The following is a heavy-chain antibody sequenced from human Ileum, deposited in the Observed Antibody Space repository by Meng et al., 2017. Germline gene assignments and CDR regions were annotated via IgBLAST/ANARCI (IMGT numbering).Heavy chain of an antibody. CDR3: ARLLDSSDWGWFDP. CDR2: IYYGGST. V-gene: IGHV4-39*01. CDR1: SGSFTNNNYY. J-gene: IGHJ5*02. Sequence: QLRLQQSGPGLVKPSETLSLTCSVSSGSFTNNNYYWVWIRRPPGKGLVCIGGIYYGGSTYYKPSIKSRVTISVDTSTNQFSLKLISVTAADTAVYYCARLLDSSDWGWFDPWGQGTLVTVSS. D-gene: IGHD3-22*01.